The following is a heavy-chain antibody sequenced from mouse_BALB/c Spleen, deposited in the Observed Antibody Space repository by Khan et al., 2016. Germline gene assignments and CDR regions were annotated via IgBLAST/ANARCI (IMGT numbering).Heavy chain of an antibody. CDR3: ARSYYDSWFVY. Sequence: EVQLQQSGAELVKPGASVKLSCTASGFNIKDTYMHWMIQRPEQGLEWIGRIDPANDNTKYDPKFQGKATITAETSSNTAYLQLRSLTSEDTAVYYCARSYYDSWFVYWGQGTLVTVSA. J-gene: IGHJ3*01. CDR1: GFNIKDTY. V-gene: IGHV14-3*02. D-gene: IGHD2-4*01. CDR2: IDPANDNT.